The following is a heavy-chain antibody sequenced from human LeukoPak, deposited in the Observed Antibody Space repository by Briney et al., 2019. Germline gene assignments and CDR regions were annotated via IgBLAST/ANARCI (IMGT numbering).Heavy chain of an antibody. CDR2: INWNGGST. CDR1: GFTFDDYG. CDR3: AKVYGDYPPDNWFDP. D-gene: IGHD4-17*01. Sequence: GGSLRLSCAASGFTFDDYGMSWVRQAPGKGLEWVSGINWNGGSTGYADSVKGRFTISRDNAKNSLYLQMNSLRAEDTAVYYCAKVYGDYPPDNWFDPWGQGTLVTVSS. J-gene: IGHJ5*02. V-gene: IGHV3-20*04.